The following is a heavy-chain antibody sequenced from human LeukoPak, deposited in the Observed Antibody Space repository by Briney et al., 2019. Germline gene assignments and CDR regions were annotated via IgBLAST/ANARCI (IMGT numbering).Heavy chain of an antibody. CDR1: GGSISSYY. CDR2: IYYSGST. Sequence: SETLSLTCTVSGGSISSYYWSWIRQPPGKGLEWIVYIYYSGSTNYNPSLKSLVTISVDTSKNQFSLKLSSVTAAGTDVYYCARPRSSSWNHNWFDPWGQGTLVTVSS. V-gene: IGHV4-59*08. J-gene: IGHJ5*02. D-gene: IGHD6-13*01. CDR3: ARPRSSSWNHNWFDP.